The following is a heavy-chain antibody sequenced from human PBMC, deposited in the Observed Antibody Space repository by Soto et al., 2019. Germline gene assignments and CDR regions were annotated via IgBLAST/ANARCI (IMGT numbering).Heavy chain of an antibody. V-gene: IGHV1-69*01. CDR2: IIPVFQTA. Sequence: QEQLVQSGAEVKKPGSSVKVSCKASGGLFSSYPIRWVRQVPGQGLEWMGGIIPVFQTAYYTQRFQGRVTITADESTNTAYMELSSLRSEDTAIYYCASGGSGYTWFNEFWGQGTLVTVSS. CDR3: ASGGSGYTWFNEF. CDR1: GGLFSSYP. J-gene: IGHJ4*02. D-gene: IGHD3-22*01.